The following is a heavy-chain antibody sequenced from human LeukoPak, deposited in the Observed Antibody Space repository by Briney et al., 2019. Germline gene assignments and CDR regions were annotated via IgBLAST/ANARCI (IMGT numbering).Heavy chain of an antibody. Sequence: GGSLRLSCAASGFTFSSYSMNWVRQAPGKGLEWVSSISSSSSYIYYADSVKGRFTISRDNAKNSLYLQMNSLRADDTAVYYCAKCTTRCTACYTGDYWGQGTLVTVS. J-gene: IGHJ4*02. D-gene: IGHD2-2*02. CDR2: ISSSSSYI. CDR3: AKCTTRCTACYTGDY. CDR1: GFTFSSYS. V-gene: IGHV3-21*04.